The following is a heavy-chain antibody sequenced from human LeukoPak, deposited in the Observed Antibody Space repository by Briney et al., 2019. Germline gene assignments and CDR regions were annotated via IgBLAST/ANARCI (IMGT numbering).Heavy chain of an antibody. V-gene: IGHV4-34*01. J-gene: IGHJ5*02. D-gene: IGHD3/OR15-3a*01. Sequence: SETLSLTCAVYGGSFSGYYWSWIRQPPGKGLEWIGEINHSGSTNYNPSLKSRVTISVDTSKNQFSLTLISVTAADTAVYYCARGAKEASWTRSFDPWGQGTLVIVSS. CDR3: ARGAKEASWTRSFDP. CDR1: GGSFSGYY. CDR2: INHSGST.